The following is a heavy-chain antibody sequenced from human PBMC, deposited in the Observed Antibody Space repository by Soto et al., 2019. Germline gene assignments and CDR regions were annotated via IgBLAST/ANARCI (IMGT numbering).Heavy chain of an antibody. CDR3: ARGSPIPYCSSTSCYTIGLQH. CDR2: IIPIFGTA. J-gene: IGHJ1*01. CDR1: GGTFSSYA. V-gene: IGHV1-69*13. Sequence: SVKVSCKASGGTFSSYAISWVRQAPGQGLEWMGGIIPIFGTANYAQKFQGRVTITADESTSTAYMELSSLRSGDTAVYYCARGSPIPYCSSTSCYTIGLQHWGQGTLVTVSS. D-gene: IGHD2-2*02.